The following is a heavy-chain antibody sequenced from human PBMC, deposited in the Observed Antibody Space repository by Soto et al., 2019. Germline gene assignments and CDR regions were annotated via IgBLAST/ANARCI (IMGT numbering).Heavy chain of an antibody. D-gene: IGHD3-22*01. CDR1: GFTFSSYS. CDR3: ARGGYDLNSFDP. Sequence: EVQLVESGGGLVKPGGSLRLSCAASGFTFSSYSMGWVRQAPGKGLEWVAYISSSGSYIYYADSVKGRFTVSRDNAKKSVLLQMNGLRAEDTAVYYCARGGYDLNSFDPWGQGTLVTVSS. J-gene: IGHJ5*02. V-gene: IGHV3-21*01. CDR2: ISSSGSYI.